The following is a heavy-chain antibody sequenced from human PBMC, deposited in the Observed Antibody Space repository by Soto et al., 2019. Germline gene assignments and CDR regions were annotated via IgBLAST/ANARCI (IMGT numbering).Heavy chain of an antibody. CDR3: ARDLYSNSIYYYGMDV. D-gene: IGHD6-6*01. V-gene: IGHV3-33*01. Sequence: GSLRLSCAASGFTFSTYGIHWVRQAPGKGLEWVAVIWYDGSYKYYADSVKGRFTISRDNSKTYLQMNSLRAEDTAVYYCARDLYSNSIYYYGMDVWGQGTTVTVSS. CDR2: IWYDGSYK. CDR1: GFTFSTYG. J-gene: IGHJ6*02.